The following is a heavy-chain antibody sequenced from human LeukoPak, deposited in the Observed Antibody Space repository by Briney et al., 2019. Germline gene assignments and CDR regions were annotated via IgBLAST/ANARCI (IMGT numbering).Heavy chain of an antibody. V-gene: IGHV5-51*01. D-gene: IGHD6-13*01. J-gene: IGHJ6*02. Sequence: GESLKISCKGSGYTFTSYWIGWVRQMPGKGLEWMGIIYPGDSDTTYNPSLQGQVTISADKSINTAYLQWSSLKASDTAIYYCARWPSSSSPYGMDVWGPGTTVTVSS. CDR2: IYPGDSDT. CDR1: GYTFTSYW. CDR3: ARWPSSSSPYGMDV.